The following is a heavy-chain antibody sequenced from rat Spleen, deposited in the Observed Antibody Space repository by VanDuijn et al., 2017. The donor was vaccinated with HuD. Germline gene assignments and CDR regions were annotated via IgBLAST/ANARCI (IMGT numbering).Heavy chain of an antibody. CDR1: GFSLISNS. Sequence: QVQLKASGPGLVQPSQTLSLTCTVSGFSLISNSVHWVRQPPGKGLEWMGVIWTGGRTAYNSLLKSRLSISRDTSKSQVFLKMNSLQTEDIATYYCVRDRADYLDYWGQGVMVTVSS. J-gene: IGHJ2*01. V-gene: IGHV2-30*01. CDR2: IWTGGRT. CDR3: VRDRADYLDY.